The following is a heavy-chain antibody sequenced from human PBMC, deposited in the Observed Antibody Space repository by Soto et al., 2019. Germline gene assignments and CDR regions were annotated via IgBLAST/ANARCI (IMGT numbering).Heavy chain of an antibody. V-gene: IGHV4-4*02. D-gene: IGHD6-19*01. J-gene: IGHJ4*02. CDR2: IYHSGST. CDR3: AVRRIAVAGTGGFDY. Sequence: QVQLQESGPGLVKPSGTLSLTCAVSSGSISSSNWWSWVRQPPGKGLEWIGEIYHSGSTNYNPSLKSRVTISVDKSKNQSSLKLSSVTAADTAVYYCAVRRIAVAGTGGFDYWGQGTLVTVSS. CDR1: SGSISSSNW.